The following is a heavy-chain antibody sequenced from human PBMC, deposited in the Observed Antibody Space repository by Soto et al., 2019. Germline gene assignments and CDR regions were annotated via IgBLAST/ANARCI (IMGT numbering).Heavy chain of an antibody. J-gene: IGHJ4*02. V-gene: IGHV3-48*03. CDR1: RFTFSTYE. CDR2: ISGSGYTV. CDR3: VRYCSTTLCNGVTTRTFDY. Sequence: GGSLRLSCAASRFTFSTYEMNWVRQAPGKGLEWVSYISGSGYTVYYADSVKGRFTISRDNTRNSLYLQMNSLRDEDTALYYCVRYCSTTLCNGVTTRTFDYWGQGTLVTVSS. D-gene: IGHD2-2*01.